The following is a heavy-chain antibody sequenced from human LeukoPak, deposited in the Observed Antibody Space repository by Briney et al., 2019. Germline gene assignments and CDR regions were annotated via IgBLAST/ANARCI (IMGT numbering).Heavy chain of an antibody. D-gene: IGHD3-9*01. J-gene: IGHJ4*02. V-gene: IGHV3-7*01. CDR1: GFTFSSSW. CDR3: VRDRALSY. CDR2: IKQDGSDT. Sequence: GGSLRLSCAASGFTFSSSWMSWVRQAPGKGLEWVANIKQDGSDTYYVDSVKGRFTISRDNAKNSLFLQMNSLRAEDTAVYYCVRDRALSYWGQGTRVTVSS.